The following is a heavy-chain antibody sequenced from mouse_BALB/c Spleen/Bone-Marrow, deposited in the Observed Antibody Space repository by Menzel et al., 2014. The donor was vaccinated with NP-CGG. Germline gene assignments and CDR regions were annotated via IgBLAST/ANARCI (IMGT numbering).Heavy chain of an antibody. Sequence: DVKLVESGGGLVKPGGSLKLSCAASGFTFSVYYMYWVRQTPEKRLEWVATISDGGSYTYYPDSVKGRFTISRDNAKNNLYLQMSSLKSEDTAMYYCARGSSYFDYWGQGTTLTVSS. CDR2: ISDGGSYT. D-gene: IGHD1-1*01. CDR3: ARGSSYFDY. V-gene: IGHV5-4*02. J-gene: IGHJ2*01. CDR1: GFTFSVYY.